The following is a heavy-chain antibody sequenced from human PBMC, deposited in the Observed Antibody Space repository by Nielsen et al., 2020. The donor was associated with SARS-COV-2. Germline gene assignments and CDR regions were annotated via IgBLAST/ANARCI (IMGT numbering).Heavy chain of an antibody. V-gene: IGHV3-7*01. CDR3: AREGYCSGGSCYSHYYYYYGMDV. D-gene: IGHD2-15*01. J-gene: IGHJ6*02. CDR2: IKQGGSEK. Sequence: WIRQPPGKGLEWVANIKQGGSEKYYVDSVKGRFTISRDNAKNSLYLQMNSLRAEDTAVYYCAREGYCSGGSCYSHYYYYYGMDVWGQGTTVTVSS.